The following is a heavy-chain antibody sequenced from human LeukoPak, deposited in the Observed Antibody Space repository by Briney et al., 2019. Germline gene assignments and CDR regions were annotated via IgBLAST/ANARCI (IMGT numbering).Heavy chain of an antibody. D-gene: IGHD3-3*01. Sequence: PSETLSLTCAVYGGSFSGYYRSWIRQPPGKGLEWIGEINHSGSTNYNPSLKSRVTISVDTSKNQFSLKLSSVTAADTAVYYCARGGSGYDFWSGYYNFDYWGQGTLVTVSS. CDR3: ARGGSGYDFWSGYYNFDY. CDR2: INHSGST. J-gene: IGHJ4*02. V-gene: IGHV4-34*01. CDR1: GGSFSGYY.